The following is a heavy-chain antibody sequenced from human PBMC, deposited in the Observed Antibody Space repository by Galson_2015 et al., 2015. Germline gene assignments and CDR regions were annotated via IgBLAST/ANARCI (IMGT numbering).Heavy chain of an antibody. CDR3: ARGVKYWQRNLRKYYYYMDV. Sequence: SETLSLTCTVSGGSISSSSYYWGWIRQPPGKGLEWIGSIYYSGSTYYNPSLKSRVTISVDTSKNQFSLKLSSVTAADTAVYYCARGVKYWQRNLRKYYYYMDVWGKGTTVTVSS. J-gene: IGHJ6*03. CDR2: IYYSGST. V-gene: IGHV4-39*07. CDR1: GGSISSSSYY. D-gene: IGHD1-14*01.